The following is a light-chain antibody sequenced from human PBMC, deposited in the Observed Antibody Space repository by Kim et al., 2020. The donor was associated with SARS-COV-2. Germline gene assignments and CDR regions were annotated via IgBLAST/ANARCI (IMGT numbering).Light chain of an antibody. CDR2: DAS. Sequence: LSQGERATLSYRASQSVSSYLAWYQQKPGQAPRLLIYDASNRATGIPARFSGSGSGTDFTLTIGSLEPEDFAVYYCQQRGNWPLTFGGGTKVDIK. CDR1: QSVSSY. CDR3: QQRGNWPLT. V-gene: IGKV3-11*01. J-gene: IGKJ4*01.